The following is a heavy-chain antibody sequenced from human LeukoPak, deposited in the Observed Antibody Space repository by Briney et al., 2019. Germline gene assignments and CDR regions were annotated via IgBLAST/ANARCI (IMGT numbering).Heavy chain of an antibody. J-gene: IGHJ5*02. CDR2: IYSGGST. Sequence: PGGSLRLSCAASGFTVSSNYVSWVRQAPGKGLEWVSVIYSGGSTYYADSVKGRFTISRDNSKNTLYLQMNSLRAEDTAVYYCASEAIWFGELDWFDPWGQGTLVTVSS. D-gene: IGHD3-10*01. CDR1: GFTVSSNY. CDR3: ASEAIWFGELDWFDP. V-gene: IGHV3-66*02.